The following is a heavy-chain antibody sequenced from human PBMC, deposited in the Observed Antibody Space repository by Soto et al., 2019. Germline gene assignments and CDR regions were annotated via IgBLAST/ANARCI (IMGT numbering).Heavy chain of an antibody. CDR1: GFTFSSHS. CDR2: ITSSSSYI. V-gene: IGHV3-21*01. D-gene: IGHD6-19*01. J-gene: IGHJ4*02. CDR3: AREPGVSSGWYVDY. Sequence: GGSLRLSCAASGFTFSSHSMNWVRQAPGKGLEWVSSITSSSSYINYADSVKGRFTISRDNAKTSLYLQMNSLRAEDTAVYYCAREPGVSSGWYVDYWGKGTLVTVSS.